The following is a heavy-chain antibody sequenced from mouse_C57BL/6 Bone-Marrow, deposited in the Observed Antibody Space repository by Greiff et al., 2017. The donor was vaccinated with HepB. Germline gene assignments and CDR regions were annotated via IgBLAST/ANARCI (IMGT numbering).Heavy chain of an antibody. J-gene: IGHJ2*01. V-gene: IGHV1-50*01. CDR2: IDPSDRYT. D-gene: IGHD1-1*01. CDR1: GYTFTSYW. CDR3: ALLLRWYFDY. Sequence: QVQLQQPGAELVKPGASVKLSCKASGYTFTSYWMQWVKQRPGQGLEWIGEIDPSDRYTNYNQKFKGKATLTVDKSSSTADMQLSSLTSEDSAVYYCALLLRWYFDYWGQGTTLTVSS.